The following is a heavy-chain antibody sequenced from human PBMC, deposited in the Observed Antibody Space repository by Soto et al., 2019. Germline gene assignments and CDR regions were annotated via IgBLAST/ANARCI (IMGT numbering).Heavy chain of an antibody. CDR2: IYWDNDR. Sequence: QITLKESGPTLVEPTQTLTLTCSFSGFSLSNSGVGVGWFRQALGKALECLGIIYWDNDRRYNPSLKARLSITKDTSKNQVVVTMTYMEPVDTGTYSWAHRVSYSVSWDEGCCDSWGQGTPVTVS. D-gene: IGHD3-10*01. CDR3: AHRVSYSVSWDEGCCDS. CDR1: GFSLSNSGVG. V-gene: IGHV2-5*02. J-gene: IGHJ5*01.